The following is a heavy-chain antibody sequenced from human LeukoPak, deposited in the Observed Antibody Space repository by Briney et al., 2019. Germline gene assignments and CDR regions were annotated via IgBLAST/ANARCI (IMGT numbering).Heavy chain of an antibody. CDR3: ARWAYYDSSGYYDY. CDR1: GGSISSYY. J-gene: IGHJ4*02. V-gene: IGHV4-59*01. D-gene: IGHD3-22*01. CDR2: IYYSGST. Sequence: PSETLSLTCTVSGGSISSYYWSWIRQPPGKGLEWIGYIYYSGSTNYNPSLKSRVTISVDTSKNQFSLKLSSVTAADTAVYYCARWAYYDSSGYYDYWGQGTLVTVSS.